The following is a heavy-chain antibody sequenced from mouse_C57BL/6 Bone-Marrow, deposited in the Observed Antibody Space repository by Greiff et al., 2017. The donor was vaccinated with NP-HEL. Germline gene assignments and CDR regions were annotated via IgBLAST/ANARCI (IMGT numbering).Heavy chain of an antibody. J-gene: IGHJ4*01. Sequence: QVQLKESGPELVKPGASVKISCKASGYAFSSSWMNWVKQRPGKGLEWIGRIYPGDGDTNYNGKFKGKTTLTADKSSSTAYMQLSSLTSEDSAVYFCARKEVVAPYYYAMDYWGQGTSVTVSS. D-gene: IGHD1-1*01. CDR3: ARKEVVAPYYYAMDY. CDR2: IYPGDGDT. V-gene: IGHV1-82*01. CDR1: GYAFSSSW.